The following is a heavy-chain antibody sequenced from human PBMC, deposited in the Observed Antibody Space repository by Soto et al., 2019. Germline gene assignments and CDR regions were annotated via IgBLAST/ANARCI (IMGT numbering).Heavy chain of an antibody. Sequence: EVQLLESGGGLVQPGGSLRLSCAASGFTFSSDAMSCVRQAPGKGLEWVSAISCSGGSTYYADSVKGRFTISRDNSKNRLYLRMNGLRSEDTAVYYCAKSGGYDWRHYCYGMDFWVQGTTVTVSS. V-gene: IGHV3-23*01. CDR3: AKSGGYDWRHYCYGMDF. CDR1: GFTFSSDA. D-gene: IGHD5-12*01. J-gene: IGHJ6*02. CDR2: ISCSGGST.